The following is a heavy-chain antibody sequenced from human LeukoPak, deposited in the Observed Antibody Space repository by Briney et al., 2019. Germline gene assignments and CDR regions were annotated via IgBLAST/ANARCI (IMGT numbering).Heavy chain of an antibody. D-gene: IGHD4-17*01. V-gene: IGHV1-8*01. CDR1: GYTFTSYD. CDR2: MNPNSGNT. CDR3: ARDGTVTTSVPDAFDI. J-gene: IGHJ3*02. Sequence: ASVKVSCKASGYTFTSYDINWVRQATGQGLEWMGWMNPNSGNTSYAQKFQGRVTMTRDTSTSTVYMELSSLRSEDTAVYYCARDGTVTTSVPDAFDIWGQGTMVTVSS.